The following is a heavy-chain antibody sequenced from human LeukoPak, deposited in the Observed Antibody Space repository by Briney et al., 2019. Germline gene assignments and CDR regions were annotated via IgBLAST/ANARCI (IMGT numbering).Heavy chain of an antibody. CDR3: ARDRGEWGFDY. J-gene: IGHJ4*02. V-gene: IGHV3-48*03. CDR2: IDYSGDTT. Sequence: GGSLRLSCTASGFTLSSYEMTWIRQAPGKGLEWVSSIDYSGDTTYYADSVKGRFTISRDNAKNSLYLQMNSLRAEDTAVYYCARDRGEWGFDYWGQGALVTVSS. CDR1: GFTLSSYE. D-gene: IGHD3-10*01.